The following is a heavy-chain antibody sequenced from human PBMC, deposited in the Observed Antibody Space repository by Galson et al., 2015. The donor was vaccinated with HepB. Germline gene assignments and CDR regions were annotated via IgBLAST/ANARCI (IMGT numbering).Heavy chain of an antibody. V-gene: IGHV1-69*13. CDR3: AREGWGQKGSNVLLWFGEPGDAFDI. D-gene: IGHD3-10*01. J-gene: IGHJ3*02. CDR1: GGTFSSYA. Sequence: SVKVSCKASGGTFSSYAISWVRQAPGQGLEWMGGIIPIFGTANYAQKFQGRVTITADESTSTAYMELRSLRSDDTAVYYCAREGWGQKGSNVLLWFGEPGDAFDIWGQGTMVTVSS. CDR2: IIPIFGTA.